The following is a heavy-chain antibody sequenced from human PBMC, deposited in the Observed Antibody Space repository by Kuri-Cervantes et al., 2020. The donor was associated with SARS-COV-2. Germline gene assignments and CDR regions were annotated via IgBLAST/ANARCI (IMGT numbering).Heavy chain of an antibody. Sequence: SQTPSLTPAVYRVSFSAYYWSWIRQPPGKGLEWIGYTYYSGSTNYNPSLKSRVTISVDTSKNKSSLKLRSVTAADTAVYYCARGAKTDYGEKGAYGMEVWGQGTTVTVSS. CDR2: TYYSGST. V-gene: IGHV4-59*01. CDR1: RVSFSAYY. J-gene: IGHJ6*02. D-gene: IGHD4-17*01. CDR3: ARGAKTDYGEKGAYGMEV.